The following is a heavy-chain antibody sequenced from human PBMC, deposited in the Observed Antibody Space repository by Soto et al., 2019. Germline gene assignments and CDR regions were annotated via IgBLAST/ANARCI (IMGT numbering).Heavy chain of an antibody. J-gene: IGHJ4*02. D-gene: IGHD3-22*01. CDR2: IYYSGST. CDR1: GGSISSGGYY. Sequence: SSETLSLTCTVSGGSISSGGYYWSWIRQHPGKGLEWIGYIYYSGSTYYNPSLKSRVTISVDTSKNQFSLKLSSVTAADTAVYYCARDRLAYDSYFDYWGQGTLVTVSS. CDR3: ARDRLAYDSYFDY. V-gene: IGHV4-31*03.